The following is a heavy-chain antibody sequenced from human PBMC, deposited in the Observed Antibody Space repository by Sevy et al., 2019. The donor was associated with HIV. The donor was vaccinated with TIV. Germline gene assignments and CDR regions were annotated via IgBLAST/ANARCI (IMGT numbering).Heavy chain of an antibody. D-gene: IGHD1-26*01. CDR1: GFSFTNYA. CDR3: AKDSTLGRTTPDY. V-gene: IGHV3-23*01. Sequence: GGSLRLSCAASGFSFTNYAMSWVRQAPGKGLEWVSAISGTAAYTYYADSVKGRFTISRDNSKNTIYLQMNSLRAEDTATYFCAKDSTLGRTTPDYWGQGILVTVSS. J-gene: IGHJ4*02. CDR2: ISGTAAYT.